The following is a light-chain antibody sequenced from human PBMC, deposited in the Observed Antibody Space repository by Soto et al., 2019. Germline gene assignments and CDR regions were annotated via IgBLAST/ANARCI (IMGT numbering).Light chain of an antibody. CDR3: QSYDSSLSAPYV. V-gene: IGLV1-40*01. CDR1: SSNIGAGYD. CDR2: GNS. J-gene: IGLJ1*01. Sequence: QAVVTQPPSVSGAPGQRVTISCTGSSSNIGAGYDVHWYQQLPGTAPKLLIYGNSNRPSGVPDRFSGSKSGTSASLAITGLQAEGEADYYCQSYDSSLSAPYVLGTGTKLTVL.